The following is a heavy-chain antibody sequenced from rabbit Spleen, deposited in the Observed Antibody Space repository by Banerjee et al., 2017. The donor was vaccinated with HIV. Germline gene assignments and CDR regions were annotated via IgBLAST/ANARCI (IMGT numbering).Heavy chain of an antibody. Sequence: QEQLVESGGGLVQPEGSLTLTCKASGLDFSSSYWIYWVRRAPGKGLEWIACIDAGSSGDTYYASWAKGRFTISKTSSTTVTLQMTSLTAADTATYFCANPPTGDYGSVSFNLWGPGTLVTVS. CDR1: GLDFSSSYW. V-gene: IGHV1S45*01. CDR2: IDAGSSGDT. J-gene: IGHJ4*01. CDR3: ANPPTGDYGSVSFNL. D-gene: IGHD2-1*01.